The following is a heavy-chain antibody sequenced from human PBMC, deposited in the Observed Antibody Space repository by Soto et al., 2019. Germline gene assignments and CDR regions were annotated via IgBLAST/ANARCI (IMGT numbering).Heavy chain of an antibody. J-gene: IGHJ6*02. Sequence: ASGKVSCKAAGYTCTSCGISWVRQAAGQGLEWMGWISAYNGNTNYAQKLQGRVTMTTDTSTSTAYMELRSLRSDDTAVYYCARDLGYYCSGRPRSGMDVWGQGTPV. CDR3: ARDLGYYCSGRPRSGMDV. D-gene: IGHD3-10*01. CDR1: GYTCTSCG. V-gene: IGHV1-18*04. CDR2: ISAYNGNT.